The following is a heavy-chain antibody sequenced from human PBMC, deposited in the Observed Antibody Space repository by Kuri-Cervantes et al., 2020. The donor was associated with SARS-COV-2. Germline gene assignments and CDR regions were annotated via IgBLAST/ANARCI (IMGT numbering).Heavy chain of an antibody. CDR1: GYTFTSYD. D-gene: IGHD3-3*01. CDR2: MNPNSGNT. Sequence: ASVKVSCKASGYTFTSYDINWVRQATGQGLEWMGWMNPNSGNTGYAQKFQGRVTITRNTSISTAYMELSSLRSEDTAVYYCARGGQYYDFWSGYPTDYYYYMDVWGKGTTVTVSS. CDR3: ARGGQYYDFWSGYPTDYYYYMDV. V-gene: IGHV1-8*03. J-gene: IGHJ6*03.